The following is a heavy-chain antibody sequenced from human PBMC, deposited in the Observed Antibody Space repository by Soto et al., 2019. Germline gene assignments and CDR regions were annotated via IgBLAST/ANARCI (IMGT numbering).Heavy chain of an antibody. Sequence: SLRLSCAASGFTFSSYGMHWVRQAPGKGLEWVAVISYDGSNKYYADSVKGRFTISRDNSKNTLYLQMNSLRAEDTAVYYCAKELGYCSGGSCYYYYYMDVWGKGTTVTVSS. J-gene: IGHJ6*03. CDR1: GFTFSSYG. D-gene: IGHD2-15*01. CDR3: AKELGYCSGGSCYYYYYMDV. V-gene: IGHV3-30*18. CDR2: ISYDGSNK.